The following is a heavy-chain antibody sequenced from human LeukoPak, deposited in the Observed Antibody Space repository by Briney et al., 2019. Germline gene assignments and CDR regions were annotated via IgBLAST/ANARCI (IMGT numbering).Heavy chain of an antibody. CDR3: LNGLGPGAFDI. CDR2: INPNSGGT. J-gene: IGHJ3*02. Sequence: ASVTVSFKASGYTFTGYYMHWVRQAPGQGLEWMGWINPNSGGTNYAQKFQGRVTMTRDTSISTAYMELSRLRSDDTAVYYCLNGLGPGAFDIWGQGTMVTVSS. D-gene: IGHD2-8*01. V-gene: IGHV1-2*02. CDR1: GYTFTGYY.